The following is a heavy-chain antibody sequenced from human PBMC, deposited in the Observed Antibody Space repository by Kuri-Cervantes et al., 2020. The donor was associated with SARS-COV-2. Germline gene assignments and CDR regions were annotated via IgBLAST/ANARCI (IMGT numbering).Heavy chain of an antibody. CDR1: GFTFSTYR. J-gene: IGHJ6*03. CDR2: ITSDGDTT. Sequence: GESLKISCAASGFTFSTYRMHWIRQAPGKGLEYVSAITSDGDTTFYADSVKGRFTISRDNSKNTLYLQMGSLRAEDMAVYYCARDRYYYMDVWGKGTTVTVSS. CDR3: ARDRYYYMDV. V-gene: IGHV3-64*02.